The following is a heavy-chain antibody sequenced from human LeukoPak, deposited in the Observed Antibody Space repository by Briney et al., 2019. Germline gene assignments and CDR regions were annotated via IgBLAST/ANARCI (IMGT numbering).Heavy chain of an antibody. V-gene: IGHV4-59*12. Sequence: SETLSLTCAVFGGSIRSFYWSWIRQPPGKGLEWIAYIYYSGITNYNPSLKSRVTISLDSSRTQFSLRLTSVTAADTAIYFCARRHRRGSYLNNSFGLWGPGTMDTVSS. CDR2: IYYSGIT. CDR3: ARRHRRGSYLNNSFGL. D-gene: IGHD3-16*02. CDR1: GGSIRSFY. J-gene: IGHJ3*01.